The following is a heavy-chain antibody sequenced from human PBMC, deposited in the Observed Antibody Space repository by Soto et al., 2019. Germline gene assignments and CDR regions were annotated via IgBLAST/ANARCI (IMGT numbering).Heavy chain of an antibody. D-gene: IGHD2-15*01. V-gene: IGHV3-66*01. J-gene: IGHJ4*02. CDR2: IYSGGST. CDR3: ARTCSGGTCSFDY. Sequence: APGKGLEWVSVIYSGGSTYYADSVKGRFTISRDNSENTLYLQMNSLRAEDTAVYYCARTCSGGTCSFDYWGQGTLVTVSS.